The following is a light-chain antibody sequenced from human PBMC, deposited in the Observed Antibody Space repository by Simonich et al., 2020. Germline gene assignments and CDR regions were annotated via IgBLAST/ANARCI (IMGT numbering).Light chain of an antibody. CDR1: SSNIGSNT. Sequence: QSVLTQPPSASGTPGPRVTISCSGSSSNIGSNTVNWYQQLPGTAPKLLIYSNNQRPPGVPDRFSGSKSGTSASLAISGLQSEDEADYYCAAWDDSLNGWVFGGGTKLTVL. CDR2: SNN. J-gene: IGLJ3*02. CDR3: AAWDDSLNGWV. V-gene: IGLV1-44*01.